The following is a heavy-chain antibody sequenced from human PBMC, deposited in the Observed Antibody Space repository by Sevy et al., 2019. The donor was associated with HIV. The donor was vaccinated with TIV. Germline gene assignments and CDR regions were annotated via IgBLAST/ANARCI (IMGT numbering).Heavy chain of an antibody. J-gene: IGHJ4*02. Sequence: GGSLRLSCAASGFTFSSYGMHWVRQAPGKGLGWVAFIRYDGSNKYYADSVKGRFTISRDNSKNTLYLQMNSLRAEDTAVYYCAKDHRRAPYYFDYWGQGTLVTVSS. V-gene: IGHV3-30*02. CDR2: IRYDGSNK. CDR1: GFTFSSYG. CDR3: AKDHRRAPYYFDY.